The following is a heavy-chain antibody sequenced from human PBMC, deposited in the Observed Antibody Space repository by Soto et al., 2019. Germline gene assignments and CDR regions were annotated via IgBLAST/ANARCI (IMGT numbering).Heavy chain of an antibody. D-gene: IGHD2-15*01. CDR2: IYWDDDK. J-gene: IGHJ5*02. V-gene: IGHV2-5*02. CDR1: GFSLSTSGVG. Sequence: QITLKESGPTLVKPTQTLTLTCTFSGFSLSTSGVGVGWIRQPPGKALEWLALIYWDDDKRYSLSLKSRLTITTDTSKNQVVLTRTNMDPVDTATYYCAHAWPYCSGCSCYLSWFDPWGQGPLVTVSS. CDR3: AHAWPYCSGCSCYLSWFDP.